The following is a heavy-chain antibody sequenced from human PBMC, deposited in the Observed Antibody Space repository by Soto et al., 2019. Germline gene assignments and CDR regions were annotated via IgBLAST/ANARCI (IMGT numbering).Heavy chain of an antibody. V-gene: IGHV3-23*01. CDR2: VSGSGGST. CDR1: GFTFSSYA. Sequence: GGALRLSCAASGFTFSSYAMSWVRQAPGKGLEWVSGVSGSGGSTFYADSVKGRFTISRDNSKNTLYLQMNSLRAEDTAVYYCAKVRAVAGHYFDYWGQGALVTVSS. J-gene: IGHJ4*02. D-gene: IGHD6-19*01. CDR3: AKVRAVAGHYFDY.